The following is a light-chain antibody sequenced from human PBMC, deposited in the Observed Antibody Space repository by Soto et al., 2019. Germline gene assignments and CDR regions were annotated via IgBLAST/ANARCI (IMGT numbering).Light chain of an antibody. CDR2: GAS. Sequence: ESLLTQSPGTLSLSPGERATLSCRASQSVSSSYLAWYQQKFGQAPRLVIYGASSRATGIPDRFSGSGSGTDFTLIISRLEPEDFAVYFCQHYGTFGQGTKVEIK. J-gene: IGKJ1*01. CDR3: QHYGT. V-gene: IGKV3-20*01. CDR1: QSVSSSY.